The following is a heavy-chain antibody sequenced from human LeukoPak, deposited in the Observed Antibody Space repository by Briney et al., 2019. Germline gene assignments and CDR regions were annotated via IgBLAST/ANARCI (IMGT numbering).Heavy chain of an antibody. CDR1: GYTLSDNG. D-gene: IGHD2-8*01. J-gene: IGHJ4*02. Sequence: ASVKVSCKASGYTLSDNGISWVRQAPGQGLEWVGWITTYNGNRKYAEKFQGRVTMTTDTSTRTYYMEMRSLRSDDTAIYYCARDCSNGVCFPRDYWGQGTQITVST. CDR3: ARDCSNGVCFPRDY. V-gene: IGHV1-18*01. CDR2: ITTYNGNR.